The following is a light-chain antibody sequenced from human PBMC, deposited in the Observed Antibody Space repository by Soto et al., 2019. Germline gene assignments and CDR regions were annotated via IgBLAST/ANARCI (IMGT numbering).Light chain of an antibody. Sequence: DIQMTQSAYSLSASVGDRVTITSRASQRISNYSAWFQQKPGKSPKSLIYAASSSQSSVPSNFSGSGSGTDFTFTISSLQPEDFAIYYCQQYNSYPPTFVQGTRLEIK. CDR1: QRISNY. J-gene: IGKJ5*01. CDR3: QQYNSYPPT. V-gene: IGKV1-16*02. CDR2: AAS.